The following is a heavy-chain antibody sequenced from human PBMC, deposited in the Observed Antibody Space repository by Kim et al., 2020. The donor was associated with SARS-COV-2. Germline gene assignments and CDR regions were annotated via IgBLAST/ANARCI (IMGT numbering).Heavy chain of an antibody. V-gene: IGHV4-61*01. CDR3: AREDGTVTLRGWFDP. CDR2: IYYSGST. D-gene: IGHD4-17*01. J-gene: IGHJ5*02. Sequence: SETLSLTCTVSGGSVSSGSYYWSWIRQPPGKGLEWIGYIYYSGSTNYNPSLKSRVTISVDTSKNQFSLKLSSVTAADTAVYYCAREDGTVTLRGWFDPWGQGTLVTVSS. CDR1: GGSVSSGSYY.